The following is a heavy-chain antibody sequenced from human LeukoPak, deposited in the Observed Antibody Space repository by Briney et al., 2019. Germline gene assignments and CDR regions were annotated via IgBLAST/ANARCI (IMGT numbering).Heavy chain of an antibody. V-gene: IGHV4-34*01. J-gene: IGHJ5*02. CDR2: INHSGST. Sequence: SETLSLTCTVSGGSISSYYWSWIRQPPGKGLEWIGEINHSGSTNYNPSLKSRVTISVDTSKNQFPLKLSSVTAADTAVYYCASRGDAWGQGTLVTVSS. CDR1: GGSISSYY. CDR3: ASRGDA. D-gene: IGHD1-26*01.